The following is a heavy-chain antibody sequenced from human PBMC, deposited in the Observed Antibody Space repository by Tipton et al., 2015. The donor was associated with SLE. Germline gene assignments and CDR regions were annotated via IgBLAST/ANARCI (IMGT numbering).Heavy chain of an antibody. CDR3: ARGRVDGDDEDY. Sequence: QLVQSGAEVKKPGASVKVSCKASGYTFTSYGISWVRQAPGKGLEWVAVISYDGSNKYYADSVKGRFTISRDNSKNTLYLQMNSLRAEDTAVYYCARGRVDGDDEDYWGQGTLVTVSS. D-gene: IGHD4-17*01. CDR2: ISYDGSNK. J-gene: IGHJ4*02. V-gene: IGHV3-30-3*01. CDR1: GYTFTSYG.